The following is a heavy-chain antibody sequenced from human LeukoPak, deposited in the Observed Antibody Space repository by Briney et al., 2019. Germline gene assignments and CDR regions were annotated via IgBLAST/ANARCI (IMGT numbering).Heavy chain of an antibody. CDR2: ISSSSSYI. J-gene: IGHJ5*02. CDR1: GFTFSSYS. D-gene: IGHD3-16*01. Sequence: GGSLRLSCAASGFTFSSYSMNWVRQAPGKGLEWVSSISSSSSYIYYADSVKGRFTISRDNAKNSLYLQMNSLRAEDTAVYYCASLGTTGGNWFDPCGQGTLVTVSS. CDR3: ASLGTTGGNWFDP. V-gene: IGHV3-21*01.